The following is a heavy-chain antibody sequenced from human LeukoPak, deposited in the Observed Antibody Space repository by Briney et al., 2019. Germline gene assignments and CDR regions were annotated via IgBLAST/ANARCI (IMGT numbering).Heavy chain of an antibody. CDR2: INHSGST. D-gene: IGHD2-2*01. CDR3: ARDPGGQLLHNWFDP. J-gene: IGHJ5*02. CDR1: DGSFSGYY. Sequence: SETLSLTCAVYDGSFSGYYWSWIRQPPGKGLEWIGEINHSGSTNYNPSLKSRVTMSVDTSKNQFSLKLSSVTAADTAVYYCARDPGGQLLHNWFDPWGQGTLVTVSS. V-gene: IGHV4-34*01.